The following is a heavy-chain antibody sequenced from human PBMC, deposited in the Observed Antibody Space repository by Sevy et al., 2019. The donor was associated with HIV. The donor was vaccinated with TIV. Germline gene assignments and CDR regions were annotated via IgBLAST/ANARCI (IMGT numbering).Heavy chain of an antibody. CDR3: ARDQHDYGGNLRTGWFDP. CDR2: ISYDGSNK. V-gene: IGHV3-30-3*01. CDR1: HYTFSSYT. D-gene: IGHD4-17*01. Sequence: GGSLRLSCAASHYTFSSYTMHWVRQAPGKGLEWVALISYDGSNKNYADSVKGRFTISRDNSKNTLSLQRSSLRAEDTAVYYCARDQHDYGGNLRTGWFDPWGQGTLVTVSS. J-gene: IGHJ5*02.